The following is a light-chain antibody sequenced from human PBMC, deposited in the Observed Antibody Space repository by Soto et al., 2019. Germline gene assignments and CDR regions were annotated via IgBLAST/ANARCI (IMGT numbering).Light chain of an antibody. Sequence: DTQMTQSPSSLSASVGDRVSITCQASQGIANFLNWYQQKPGKAPKLLIYDASKLESGVPSRFSGSGFGTDFTFTITNLQPDDIATYFCQQYDHFPLTFGGGTMVDIK. J-gene: IGKJ4*01. V-gene: IGKV1-33*01. CDR2: DAS. CDR1: QGIANF. CDR3: QQYDHFPLT.